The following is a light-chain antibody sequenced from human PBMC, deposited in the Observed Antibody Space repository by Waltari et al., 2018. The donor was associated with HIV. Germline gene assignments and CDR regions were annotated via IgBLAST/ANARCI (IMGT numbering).Light chain of an antibody. CDR3: TSYISSASPE. J-gene: IGLJ3*02. CDR1: SDLRDYKS. V-gene: IGLV2-14*01. CDR2: EVN. Sequence: QSALTQPASVSGSPGQSITISCTGTSDLRDYKSVSWYQHHPAKAPKVIIYEVNNRPSGVSSRFSGSISGNTASLTISGLQAEDEADYFCTSYISSASPEFGGGTKVTVL.